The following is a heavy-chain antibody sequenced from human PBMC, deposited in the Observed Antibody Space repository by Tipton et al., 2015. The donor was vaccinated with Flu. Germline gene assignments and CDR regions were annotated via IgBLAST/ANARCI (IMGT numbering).Heavy chain of an antibody. CDR2: VSGGGGTT. J-gene: IGHJ4*02. CDR1: GFTFSRYA. Sequence: GSLRLSCAASGFTFSRYAMSWVRQAPGKGLEWVAGVSGGGGTTYFADSVKGRFTISRDNSRNMVFLQMNNLRVEDTAEYYCAKVIPEFVAGLDSWGLGTLVTVSS. CDR3: AKVIPEFVAGLDS. D-gene: IGHD6-19*01. V-gene: IGHV3-23*01.